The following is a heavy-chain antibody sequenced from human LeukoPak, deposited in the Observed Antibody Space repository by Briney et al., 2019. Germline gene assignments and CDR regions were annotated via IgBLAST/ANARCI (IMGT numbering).Heavy chain of an antibody. Sequence: GGLRLSCAASGFTFSTYSMNWVRQAPGKGLEWVSSISGSSSYIYNADSVKGRFTISKDNAKNTVYLQMNSLRAEDTAIYYCARDKDWSFDYWGQGTLVTVSS. V-gene: IGHV3-21*01. J-gene: IGHJ4*02. D-gene: IGHD3/OR15-3a*01. CDR3: ARDKDWSFDY. CDR2: ISGSSSYI. CDR1: GFTFSTYS.